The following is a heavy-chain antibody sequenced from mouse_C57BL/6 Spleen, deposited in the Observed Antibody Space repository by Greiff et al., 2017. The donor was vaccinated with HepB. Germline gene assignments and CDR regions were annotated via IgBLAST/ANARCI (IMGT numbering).Heavy chain of an antibody. CDR1: GFNIKDDY. Sequence: EVKLMESGAELVRPGASVKLSCTASGFNIKDDYMHWVKQRPEQGLEWIGWIDPENGDTEYASKFQGKATITADTSSNTAYLQLSSLTSEDTAVYYCTTVVGGYWGQGTTLTVSS. CDR2: IDPENGDT. CDR3: TTVVGGY. V-gene: IGHV14-4*01. J-gene: IGHJ2*01. D-gene: IGHD1-1*01.